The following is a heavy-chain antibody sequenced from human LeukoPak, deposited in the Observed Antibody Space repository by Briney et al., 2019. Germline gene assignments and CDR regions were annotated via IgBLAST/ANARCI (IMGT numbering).Heavy chain of an antibody. D-gene: IGHD5-24*01. CDR2: IYYSGST. J-gene: IGHJ4*02. Sequence: SETLSLTCTVSGGSISSSSYYWGWIRQPPGKGLEWIGSIYYSGSTYYNPSLESRVTISVDTSKNQFSLKLSSVTAADTAVYYCARHGDGYNLIDYWGQGTLVTVSS. CDR3: ARHGDGYNLIDY. V-gene: IGHV4-39*01. CDR1: GGSISSSSYY.